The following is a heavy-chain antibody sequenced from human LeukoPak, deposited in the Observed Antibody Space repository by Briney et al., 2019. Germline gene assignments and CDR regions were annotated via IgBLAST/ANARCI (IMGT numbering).Heavy chain of an antibody. CDR1: CIFSSSFY. CDR2: IYYSGST. CDR3: ASGAWFGELLPAY. Sequence: SETLSPDNTITCIFSSSFYCSFFRQPSRNLPDWIGYIYYSGSTNYNPSLKSRVTISVVTSKNQFSLKLSSVTAADTAVYYCASGAWFGELLPAYWGQGTLVTVSS. V-gene: IGHV4-59*08. J-gene: IGHJ4*02. D-gene: IGHD3-10*01.